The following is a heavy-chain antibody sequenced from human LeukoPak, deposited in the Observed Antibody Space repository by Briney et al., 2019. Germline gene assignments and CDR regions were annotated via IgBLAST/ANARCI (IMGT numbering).Heavy chain of an antibody. CDR3: ARVGTLCSSSLYWFDG. Sequence: KPSETLSLTGTVSGGSIISYYWSWIRQPPGKGLEWIGYIYYSGSTNYNPSLKSRVTISVDTSKNQFSLKLSSVTAADTAVYYCARVGTLCSSSLYWFDGWGQGTLVTVSS. J-gene: IGHJ5*02. V-gene: IGHV4-59*01. D-gene: IGHD6-13*01. CDR2: IYYSGST. CDR1: GGSIISYY.